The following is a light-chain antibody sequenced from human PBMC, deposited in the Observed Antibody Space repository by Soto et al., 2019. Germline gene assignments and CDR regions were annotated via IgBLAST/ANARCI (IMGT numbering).Light chain of an antibody. CDR3: QQYYSYPPFT. Sequence: DVPLTPSPSSLSASVGDRVTITCRASQGIRNALGWYQQKPGKAPKRLIYAASSLQSGVPSRFSGSGSGTDFTLTISCLQSEDFATYYCQQYYSYPPFTFGPGTKVDIK. V-gene: IGKV1-17*01. J-gene: IGKJ3*01. CDR1: QGIRNA. CDR2: AAS.